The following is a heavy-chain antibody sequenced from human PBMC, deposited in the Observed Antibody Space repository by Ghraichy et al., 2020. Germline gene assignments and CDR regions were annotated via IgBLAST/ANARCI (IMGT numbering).Heavy chain of an antibody. Sequence: GGSLRLSCAASGFTFSSYWMSWVRQAPGKGLEWVANIKQDGSEKYYVDSVKGRFTISRDNAKNSLYLQMNSLRAEDTAVYYCARDGLWFGEFIPYYFDYWGQGTLVTVSS. CDR1: GFTFSSYW. CDR3: ARDGLWFGEFIPYYFDY. V-gene: IGHV3-7*01. D-gene: IGHD3-10*01. J-gene: IGHJ4*02. CDR2: IKQDGSEK.